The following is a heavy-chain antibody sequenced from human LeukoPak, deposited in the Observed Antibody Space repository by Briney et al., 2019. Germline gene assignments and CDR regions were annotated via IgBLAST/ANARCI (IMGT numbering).Heavy chain of an antibody. D-gene: IGHD3-16*01. CDR1: GGTFSSYA. J-gene: IGHJ6*02. CDR3: ARDIHPFNPYGMDV. CDR2: IIPILGIA. Sequence: GSSVKVSCKASGGTFSSYAISWVRQAPGQGLEWMGRIIPILGIANYAQKFQGRVTITADKSTSTAYMELSSLRSEDTAVYYCARDIHPFNPYGMDVWGQGTTVTVSS. V-gene: IGHV1-69*04.